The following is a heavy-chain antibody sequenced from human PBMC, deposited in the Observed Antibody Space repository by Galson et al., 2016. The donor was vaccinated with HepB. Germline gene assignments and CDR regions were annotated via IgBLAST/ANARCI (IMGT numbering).Heavy chain of an antibody. CDR2: IHGNT. CDR1: GDSVSGSSYS. J-gene: IGHJ5*02. CDR3: ARGGDCSGGRWCVWFDP. Sequence: TLSLTCAVSGDSVSGSSYSWSWIRQPPGKALEWIGYIHGNTYYNPSLKSRVTISVDKSKNQFFLNLTSVTAADTAVYYCARGGDCSGGRWCVWFDPWGQGTLVTVSS. V-gene: IGHV4-30-2*01. D-gene: IGHD2-15*01.